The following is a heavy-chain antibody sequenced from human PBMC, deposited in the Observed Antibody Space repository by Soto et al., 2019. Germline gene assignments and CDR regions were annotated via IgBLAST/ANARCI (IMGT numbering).Heavy chain of an antibody. Sequence: QVQLVQSVAEVKNPGASVKISCTASGYNFINNYIYWVRQAPGQGLEYMGLIYLSGGNTKYAQKFKDRVTMTRDTSTNTVYLELTSLRFDDTAMYYCAKEGAEWGQGTLVTVSS. CDR3: AKEGAE. CDR1: GYNFINNY. J-gene: IGHJ4*02. V-gene: IGHV1-46*01. CDR2: IYLSGGNT.